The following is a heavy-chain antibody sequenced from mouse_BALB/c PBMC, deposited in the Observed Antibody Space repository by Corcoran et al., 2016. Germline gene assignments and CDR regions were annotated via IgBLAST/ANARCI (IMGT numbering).Heavy chain of an antibody. CDR1: GYTFTSYV. CDR2: INPYNDGT. D-gene: IGHD2-3*01. V-gene: IGHV1S136*01. CDR3: VRKDGLAWFAY. Sequence: EVQLQQSGPELVKPGASVKMSCKASGYTFTSYVMHWVKQKPGQGLEWIGYINPYNDGTKYNEKFKGKATLTSDKSSSTAYMELSSLTSEDSAVYYCVRKDGLAWFAYWGQGTLVTVSA. J-gene: IGHJ3*01.